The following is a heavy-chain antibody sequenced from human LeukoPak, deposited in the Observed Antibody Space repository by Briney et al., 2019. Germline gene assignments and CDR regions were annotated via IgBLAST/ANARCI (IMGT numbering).Heavy chain of an antibody. CDR2: INHSGST. Sequence: SETLSLTCAVYGGSFSGYYWSWIRQPPGKGLEWIGEINHSGSTNYNPSLKSRVTISVDTSKNQFSLKLSSVTAEDTAVYYCATGLDYGGHFNYYGMDVWGQGTTVTVS. CDR1: GGSFSGYY. CDR3: ATGLDYGGHFNYYGMDV. D-gene: IGHD4-23*01. V-gene: IGHV4-34*01. J-gene: IGHJ6*02.